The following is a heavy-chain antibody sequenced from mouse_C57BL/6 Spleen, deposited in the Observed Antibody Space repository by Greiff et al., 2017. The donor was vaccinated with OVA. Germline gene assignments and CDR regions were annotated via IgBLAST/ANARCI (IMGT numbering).Heavy chain of an antibody. Sequence: VQLQQPGAELVKPGASVKMSCKASGYTFTSYWITWVKQRPGQGLEWIGDIYPGSGSTNYNEKFKSKATLTVDTSSSTAYMQLSSLTSEDSAVDYCARVYGSSYHFDYWGQGTTLTVSS. CDR3: ARVYGSSYHFDY. CDR1: GYTFTSYW. CDR2: IYPGSGST. D-gene: IGHD1-1*01. V-gene: IGHV1-55*01. J-gene: IGHJ2*01.